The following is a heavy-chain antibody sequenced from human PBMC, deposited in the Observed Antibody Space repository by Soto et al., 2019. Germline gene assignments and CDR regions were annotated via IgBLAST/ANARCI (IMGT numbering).Heavy chain of an antibody. Sequence: QVQLVQSGAEVKKPGASVKVSCKASGYTFTSYDINWVRQATGQGLEWMGWMNPNSGNTGYAQKFQGRVTRTRNTSISTADMELSSLRSEDTAVYYCARERSAAGTGWFDPWGQGTLVTVSS. CDR1: GYTFTSYD. V-gene: IGHV1-8*01. J-gene: IGHJ5*02. D-gene: IGHD6-13*01. CDR2: MNPNSGNT. CDR3: ARERSAAGTGWFDP.